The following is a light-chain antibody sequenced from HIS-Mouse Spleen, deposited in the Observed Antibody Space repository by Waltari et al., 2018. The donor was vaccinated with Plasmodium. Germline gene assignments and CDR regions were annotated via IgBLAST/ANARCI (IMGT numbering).Light chain of an antibody. CDR2: EGS. J-gene: IGLJ2*01. V-gene: IGLV2-23*03. CDR3: CSYAGSSTFDVV. Sequence: QSALTQPASVSGSPGQSITISCTGTSSDVGRYNLVSWYQQHPAKAPKLMIYEGSKRPSGVSNRFSGSKSGNTASLTISGLQAEDEADYYCCSYAGSSTFDVVFGGGTKLTVL. CDR1: SSDVGRYNL.